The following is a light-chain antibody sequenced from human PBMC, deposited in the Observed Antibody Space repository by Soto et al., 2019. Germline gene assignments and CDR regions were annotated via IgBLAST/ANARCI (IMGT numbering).Light chain of an antibody. V-gene: IGLV2-14*01. CDR3: SSYTSSSTLGV. J-gene: IGLJ1*01. CDR2: EVN. CDR1: SSDVGGYNY. Sequence: QSALTQPASVSGSPGQSISISCTGTSSDVGGYNYVSWYQQHPGKAPKLMIYEVNSRPSGVSNRFSGSKSGNTASLTISGLQAEDEADYYCSSYTSSSTLGVFGTGTKLTVL.